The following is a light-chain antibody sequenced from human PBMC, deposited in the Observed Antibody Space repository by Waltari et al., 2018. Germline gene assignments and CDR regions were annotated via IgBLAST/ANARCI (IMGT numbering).Light chain of an antibody. CDR2: AAS. Sequence: FQLTQSPSSLSASVGDRVTITCRASQYLSTYLNWSQQKPVKGPKLLIYAASTLQSGVPARFSGSGSGTDFTFTNSNLQREDVVTYYGQKSNDTPRTFGQGTKVEV. CDR3: QKSNDTPRT. J-gene: IGKJ1*01. V-gene: IGKV1-39*01. CDR1: QYLSTY.